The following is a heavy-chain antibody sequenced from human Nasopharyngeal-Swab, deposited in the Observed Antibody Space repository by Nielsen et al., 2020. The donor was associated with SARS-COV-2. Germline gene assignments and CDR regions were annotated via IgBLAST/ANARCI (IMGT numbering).Heavy chain of an antibody. J-gene: IGHJ3*02. CDR2: ISYDGSNK. Sequence: GGSLRLSCAASGFTFSSYAMHWVRQAPGKGLEWVAVISYDGSNKYYADSVKGRFTISRDNSKNTLYLQMNSLRAEDTAVYYCARDPSSSWLYDAFDIWGQGIMVTVSS. V-gene: IGHV3-30-3*01. D-gene: IGHD6-13*01. CDR3: ARDPSSSWLYDAFDI. CDR1: GFTFSSYA.